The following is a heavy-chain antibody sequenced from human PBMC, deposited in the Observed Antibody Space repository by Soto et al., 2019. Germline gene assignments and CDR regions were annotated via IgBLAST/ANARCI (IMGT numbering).Heavy chain of an antibody. CDR1: GYTFTRYD. J-gene: IGHJ4*02. V-gene: IGHV1-3*01. CDR2: INAGNGNT. Sequence: QVQLVQSGAEVQKPGASVKVSCKASGYTFTRYDMHWVRQAPGQRLEWMGWINAGNGNTKYSQNFQGRVTISRDTSASTAYMELSRLRSEDTAVYYCARWAAGFDCWGQGTLVTVSS. CDR3: ARWAAGFDC. D-gene: IGHD6-13*01.